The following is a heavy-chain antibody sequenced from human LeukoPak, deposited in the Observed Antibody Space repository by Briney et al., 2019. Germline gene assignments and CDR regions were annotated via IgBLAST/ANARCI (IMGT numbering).Heavy chain of an antibody. Sequence: GGSLRLSCVASGFTFSSYSMDWVRQAPGKGLEWVSSISSYSSYIYYADSVRGRFTISRDNAKNSLYLQMNSLRAADTAVYYCARPIHSGSRRAFAFFDIWGQGTMVTVSS. CDR1: GFTFSSYS. V-gene: IGHV3-21*01. CDR2: ISSYSSYI. D-gene: IGHD1-26*01. J-gene: IGHJ3*02. CDR3: ARPIHSGSRRAFAFFDI.